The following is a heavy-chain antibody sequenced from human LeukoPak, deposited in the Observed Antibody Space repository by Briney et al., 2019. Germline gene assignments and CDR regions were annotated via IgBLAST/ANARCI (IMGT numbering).Heavy chain of an antibody. D-gene: IGHD6-19*01. Sequence: SEALSLTCRVSGGSVNKWYWSWMRQPPGKGVEGIGYIYYDGSTNYNPSLKNRVTISVDTTNNQFSLKLSSVTAADTAMYYCARDIPVSYDAFDLWGRGTTVTVSS. J-gene: IGHJ3*01. CDR1: GGSVNKWY. V-gene: IGHV4-59*02. CDR3: ARDIPVSYDAFDL. CDR2: IYYDGST.